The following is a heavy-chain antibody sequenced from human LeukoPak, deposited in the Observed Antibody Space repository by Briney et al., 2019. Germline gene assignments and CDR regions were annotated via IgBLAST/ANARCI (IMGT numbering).Heavy chain of an antibody. D-gene: IGHD6-19*01. J-gene: IGHJ4*02. V-gene: IGHV1-18*04. Sequence: ASVKVSCKACGYIFPRYAISWVRQAAGQRLAGMGCSSTYNCDSNYAQKFQGRVAMTTDTSTATAYMELRSLRSDDTAVYYCARDPSNSSGRRPYFDYWGQGTLVTVSS. CDR1: GYIFPRYA. CDR3: ARDPSNSSGRRPYFDY. CDR2: SSTYNCDS.